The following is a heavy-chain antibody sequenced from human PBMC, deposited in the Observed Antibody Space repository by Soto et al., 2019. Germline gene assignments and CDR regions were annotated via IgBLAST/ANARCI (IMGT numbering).Heavy chain of an antibody. D-gene: IGHD3-10*01. CDR1: GFTFSSYA. CDR3: AKGVGRWYYSGMDV. J-gene: IGHJ6*02. Sequence: GGSLRLSCAASGFTFSSYAMSWVRQAPGKGLEWVSAISGSGGSTYYADSVKGRFTITRDNSKNTLYLQMNSLRAEDTAVYYCAKGVGRWYYSGMDVWGQGTTVTVSS. CDR2: ISGSGGST. V-gene: IGHV3-23*01.